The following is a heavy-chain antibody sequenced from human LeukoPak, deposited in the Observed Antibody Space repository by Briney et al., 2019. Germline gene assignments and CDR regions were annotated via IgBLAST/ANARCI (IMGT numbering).Heavy chain of an antibody. CDR3: ARGYYYDSSGPQSDY. CDR2: IYSGGST. D-gene: IGHD3-22*01. CDR1: GFTVSSNY. J-gene: IGHJ4*02. V-gene: IGHV3-66*01. Sequence: GGSLRLSCAASGFTVSSNYMSWVRQPPGKGLEWVSVIYSGGSTYYADSVKGRFTISRDNAKNSLYLQMNSLRAEDTAVYYCARGYYYDSSGPQSDYWGQGTLVTVSS.